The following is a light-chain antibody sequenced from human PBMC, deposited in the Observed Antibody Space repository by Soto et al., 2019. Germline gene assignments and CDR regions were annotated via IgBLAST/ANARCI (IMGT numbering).Light chain of an antibody. CDR1: QSVRNNY. Sequence: ELLMTQSPPTMSLSPGESATLSCRASQSVRNNYLAWYQQKPCQAPRLLIYAASGRATGIQDSFSGGGSGTDLTLTISSLEPEDSAVYYCKQRSDLYTCGGGTKVDIK. CDR2: AAS. V-gene: IGKV3D-20*02. J-gene: IGKJ4*01. CDR3: KQRSDLYT.